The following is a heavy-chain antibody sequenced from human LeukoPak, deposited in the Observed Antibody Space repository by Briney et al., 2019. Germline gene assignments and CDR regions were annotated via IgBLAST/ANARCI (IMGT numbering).Heavy chain of an antibody. V-gene: IGHV3-21*01. CDR3: ARDEEGLEENFDY. CDR1: GFTFSTYG. Sequence: GGSLRLSCAASGFTFSTYGMNWVRQAPGKGLEWVSSISSSSSYIYYADSVKGRFTISRDNAKNSLYLQMNSLRAEDTAVYYCARDEEGLEENFDYWGQGTLVTVSS. D-gene: IGHD3/OR15-3a*01. J-gene: IGHJ4*02. CDR2: ISSSSSYI.